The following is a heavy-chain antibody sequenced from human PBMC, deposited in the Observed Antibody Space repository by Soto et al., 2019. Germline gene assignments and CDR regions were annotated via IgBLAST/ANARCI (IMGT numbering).Heavy chain of an antibody. CDR2: ISTSSSYT. J-gene: IGHJ4*02. V-gene: IGHV3-11*05. Sequence: QVQLVESGGGLVKPGGSLRLSCVASGFTFSDHYMTWIRQAPGKGLEWLSYISTSSSYTNYADSVKGRFTISRDNAMMSLYLQMNSLRAEDTAVYYCARLRLTGYFDYWGQGTLVTVSS. CDR3: ARLRLTGYFDY. CDR1: GFTFSDHY.